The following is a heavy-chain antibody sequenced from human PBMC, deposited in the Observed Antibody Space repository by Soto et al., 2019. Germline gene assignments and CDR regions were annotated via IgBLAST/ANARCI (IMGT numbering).Heavy chain of an antibody. V-gene: IGHV4-59*11. CDR3: ATAGWVGATRYTEAFDI. Sequence: SETLSLTCTVSGGSISSHYWSWVRQHPGQGQEWIGYIYYSGSTYYNPSLKSRVTISVDTSKNQFSLKLSSVTAADTAVYYCATAGWVGATRYTEAFDIWGQGTMVTVSS. D-gene: IGHD1-26*01. J-gene: IGHJ3*02. CDR1: GGSISSHY. CDR2: IYYSGST.